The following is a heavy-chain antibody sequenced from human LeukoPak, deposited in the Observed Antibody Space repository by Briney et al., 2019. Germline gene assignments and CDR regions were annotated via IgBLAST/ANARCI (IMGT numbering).Heavy chain of an antibody. CDR1: GFTLSSYW. V-gene: IGHV3-7*01. D-gene: IGHD4-23*01. J-gene: IGHJ6*04. CDR3: ARDRFGGMDV. Sequence: PGGSLRLSCAASGFTLSSYWRSWVRQAPGKGLEWVANIKEDGSAKYYVDSVKGRFSSSRDDAKNSLHLQMNSLRVEDTAVYHCARDRFGGMDVWGKGTSVTVSS. CDR2: IKEDGSAK.